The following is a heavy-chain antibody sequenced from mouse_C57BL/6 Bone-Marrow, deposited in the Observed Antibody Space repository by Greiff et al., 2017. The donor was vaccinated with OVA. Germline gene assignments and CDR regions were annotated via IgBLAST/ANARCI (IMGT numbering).Heavy chain of an antibody. CDR2: ISYDGSN. CDR1: GYSITSGYY. CDR3: AREGYDYDGDYYFDY. J-gene: IGHJ2*01. Sequence: VQLQQSGPGLVKPSQSLSLTCSVTGYSITSGYYWNWIRQFPGNKLEWMGYISYDGSNNYNPSLKNRISITRDTSKNQFFLKLNSVTTEDTATYYCAREGYDYDGDYYFDYWGQGTTLTVSS. V-gene: IGHV3-6*01. D-gene: IGHD2-4*01.